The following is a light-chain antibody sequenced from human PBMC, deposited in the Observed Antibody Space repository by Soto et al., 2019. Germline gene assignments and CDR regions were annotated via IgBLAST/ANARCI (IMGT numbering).Light chain of an antibody. CDR1: SSDVGSYNL. CDR3: CSYAGSSTLYV. CDR2: EGS. V-gene: IGLV2-23*01. Sequence: QSALTQPPSVSGSPGQSITISCTGTSSDVGSYNLVSWYQQHPGKAPKLMIYEGSKLPSGVSNRFSGSKSGNTASLTISGLQAEDEADYYCCSYAGSSTLYVFGTGTKVTVL. J-gene: IGLJ1*01.